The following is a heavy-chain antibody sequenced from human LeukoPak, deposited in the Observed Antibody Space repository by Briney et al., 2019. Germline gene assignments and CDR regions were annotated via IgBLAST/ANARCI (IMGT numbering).Heavy chain of an antibody. CDR1: GLNFSTYE. Sequence: GGSLRLSCAASGLNFSTYEMNWVRRAPGKGLEWISYITASGDTIYYADSVKGRSTISRDNAKNSLYLQMNSLRAEDTGVYYCARPLLNYYYYVDVWGKGTTVTVSS. V-gene: IGHV3-48*03. J-gene: IGHJ6*03. CDR2: ITASGDTI. CDR3: ARPLLNYYYYVDV.